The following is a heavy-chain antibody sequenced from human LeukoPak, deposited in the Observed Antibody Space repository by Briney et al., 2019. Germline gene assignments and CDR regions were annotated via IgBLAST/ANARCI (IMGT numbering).Heavy chain of an antibody. Sequence: SETLSLTCSVSGGSISSHGYYWGWIRQPPGKGLEWIVSFYYSGTTSYFNPSLKSRVTISVDTSKNQFSLQLSSLTAADTAMYYCAAGFDYWGQGTLVTVSS. CDR2: FYYSGTTS. CDR1: GGSISSHGYY. J-gene: IGHJ4*02. CDR3: AAGFDY. V-gene: IGHV4-39*01.